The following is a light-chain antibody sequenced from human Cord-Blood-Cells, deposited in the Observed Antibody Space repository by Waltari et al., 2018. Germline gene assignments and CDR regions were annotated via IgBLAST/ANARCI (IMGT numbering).Light chain of an antibody. V-gene: IGKV3-15*01. CDR1: QRVSSN. CDR2: GAS. Sequence: IVMKQSPATLSVSPGERATLSCRASQRVSSNLAWYWQKPGQAPRLLIYGASTRATGIPARFSGSRSGTEFTLTISSLQSEDCAVYYCQQYNNWAPWTFGQGTKVKIK. J-gene: IGKJ1*01. CDR3: QQYNNWAPWT.